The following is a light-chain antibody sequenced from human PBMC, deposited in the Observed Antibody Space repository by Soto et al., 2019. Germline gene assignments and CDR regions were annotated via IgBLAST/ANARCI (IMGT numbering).Light chain of an antibody. Sequence: EIVLTQSPGTLSLSPGERATLSCRASQSVSSSYLAWYQQKPGQAPRLLIYGASSTATGIPDRFSGSGSGTDFTLTISRLESEDFAVYYCQQYGSSPRTFGPGTKVDIK. CDR2: GAS. V-gene: IGKV3-20*01. J-gene: IGKJ3*01. CDR1: QSVSSSY. CDR3: QQYGSSPRT.